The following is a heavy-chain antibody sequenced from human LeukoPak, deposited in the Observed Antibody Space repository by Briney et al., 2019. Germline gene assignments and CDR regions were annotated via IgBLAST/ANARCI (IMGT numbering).Heavy chain of an antibody. CDR2: ISSSSGYI. V-gene: IGHV3-21*01. J-gene: IGHJ3*02. D-gene: IGHD2-15*01. CDR3: ASVPPTGYCSGGSCYLLGGAFDI. Sequence: GGSLRLSRAASGFTLSSYSINWVRQAPRKGLEWVSSISSSSGYIYYADSVKGRFTIYRDNAKNSLYLQMNSLRAEDTAVYYCASVPPTGYCSGGSCYLLGGAFDIWGQGTMVTVS. CDR1: GFTLSSYS.